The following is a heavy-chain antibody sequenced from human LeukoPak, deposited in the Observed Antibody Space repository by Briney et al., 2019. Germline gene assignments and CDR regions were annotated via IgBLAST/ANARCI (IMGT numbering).Heavy chain of an antibody. D-gene: IGHD6-6*01. V-gene: IGHV6-1*01. Sequence: SQTLSLTCAIYGDSVSSNSAAWNWIRQSPSRGLEWLGRTYYRSKWSNNYAISVKRRISINPDTSKNQFSLQLNSVTPEDTAIYYCARDLVAARRFDYWGQGTLVTVSS. CDR2: TYYRSKWSN. CDR1: GDSVSSNSAA. J-gene: IGHJ4*02. CDR3: ARDLVAARRFDY.